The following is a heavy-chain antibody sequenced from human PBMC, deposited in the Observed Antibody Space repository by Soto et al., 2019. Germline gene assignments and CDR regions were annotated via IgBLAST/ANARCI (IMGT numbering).Heavy chain of an antibody. J-gene: IGHJ4*02. D-gene: IGHD3-16*01. CDR1: GFTFRSYV. V-gene: IGHV3-33*05. CDR2: TSYDGSNN. Sequence: QVQLVESGGGVVQPGTSLRLSCVGSGFTFRSYVIHWGRQAPGKGLEWVALTSYDGSNNFYGDSVKGRFTISRHNSRNTVERQMDSLRFEDTALYYCARWGTTGGLDVWGQGTLVSVSS. CDR3: ARWGTTGGLDV.